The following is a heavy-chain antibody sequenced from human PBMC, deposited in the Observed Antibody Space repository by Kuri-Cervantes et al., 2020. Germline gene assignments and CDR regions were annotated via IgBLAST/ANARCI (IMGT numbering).Heavy chain of an antibody. Sequence: ASVKVSCKASGYTFTSYTMNWVRQAPGQGLEWMGWINTNTGNPTYAQGFTGRFVFSLDTSVSTAYLQISSLKAEDTAVYYCARGGQRWLQNFDYWGQGTLVTISS. CDR3: ARGGQRWLQNFDY. CDR2: INTNTGNP. CDR1: GYTFTSYT. V-gene: IGHV7-4-1*02. D-gene: IGHD5-24*01. J-gene: IGHJ4*02.